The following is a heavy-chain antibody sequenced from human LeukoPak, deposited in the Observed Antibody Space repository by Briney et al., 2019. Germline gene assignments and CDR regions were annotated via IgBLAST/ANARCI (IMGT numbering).Heavy chain of an antibody. J-gene: IGHJ4*02. V-gene: IGHV1-18*01. CDR1: LYISSIYG. CDR3: ARRERCCSGWYEDH. CDR2: ISGQNGDT. Sequence: ASVKVSCKAVLYISSIYGIRWVRQTPGQGLEWMGWISGQNGDTNYAQNLHDRLTMSTDTFTSTAYMELTSLRSVDTAVYYCARRERCCSGWYEDHWGQGTLVTVSS. D-gene: IGHD6-19*01.